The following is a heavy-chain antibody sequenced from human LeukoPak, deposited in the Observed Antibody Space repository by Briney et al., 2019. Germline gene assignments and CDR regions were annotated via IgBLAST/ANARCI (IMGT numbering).Heavy chain of an antibody. Sequence: GASVKVSCKVSGYTLTELSMHWVRQAPGKGLEWMGGFDPEDGETSYAQKFQGRVTITTDESTSTAYMELSSLRSEDTAVYYCARTPLTCSGGSCWFDPWGQGTLVTVSS. CDR3: ARTPLTCSGGSCWFDP. CDR2: FDPEDGET. V-gene: IGHV1-24*01. J-gene: IGHJ5*02. D-gene: IGHD2-15*01. CDR1: GYTLTELS.